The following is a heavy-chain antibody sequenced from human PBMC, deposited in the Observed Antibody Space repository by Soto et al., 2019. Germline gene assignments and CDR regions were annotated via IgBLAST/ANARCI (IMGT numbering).Heavy chain of an antibody. D-gene: IGHD5-12*01. J-gene: IGHJ4*02. CDR1: GGSISSYY. CDR2: IYYSGST. V-gene: IGHV4-59*08. Sequence: SETLSLTCTVSGGSISSYYWSWIRQPPGKGLEWIGYIYYSGSTNYNPSLKSRITISVDTSKNQFSLKLSSVTAAGTAVYYCARRSKYSGYDSWGQGTLVTVSS. CDR3: ARRSKYSGYDS.